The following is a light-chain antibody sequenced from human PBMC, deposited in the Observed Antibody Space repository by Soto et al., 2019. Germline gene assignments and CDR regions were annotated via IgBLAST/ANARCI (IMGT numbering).Light chain of an antibody. V-gene: IGKV3-15*01. CDR1: HSVSSN. J-gene: IGKJ2*01. CDR3: QQYNNWPPYT. CDR2: GAS. Sequence: EIVMSQSPATLSVSPGERATLSCRASHSVSSNLAWYQQKPGQAPRLLIYGASTRATGIPARFSGSGSGTEVTLTITSLQSEDFAVYYCQQYNNWPPYTFGQGTKLEIK.